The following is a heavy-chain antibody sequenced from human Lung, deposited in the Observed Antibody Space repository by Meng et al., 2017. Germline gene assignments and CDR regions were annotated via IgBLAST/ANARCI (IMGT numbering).Heavy chain of an antibody. CDR3: ARGPTTMAHDFDY. D-gene: IGHD4-11*01. J-gene: IGHJ4*02. Sequence: QVQLQQWGAGLLKPSDTLSPTAVVPGGSFSDYYWSWIRQPPGKGLEWIGEINHSGSTNYNPSLESRATISVDTSQNNLSLKLSSVTAADSAVYYCARGPTTMAHDFDYWGQGTLVTVSS. V-gene: IGHV4-34*01. CDR2: INHSGST. CDR1: GGSFSDYY.